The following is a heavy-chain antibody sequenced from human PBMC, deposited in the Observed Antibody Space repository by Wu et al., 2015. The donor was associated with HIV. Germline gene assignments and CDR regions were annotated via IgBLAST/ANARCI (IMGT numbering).Heavy chain of an antibody. V-gene: IGHV1-8*01. Sequence: QVQLVQSGAEVKKPGASVKVSCQASGYTITTYDFNWVRQAPGQGLVWMGWMNSNNGKTGYGQKFQGRVAMTRNISTRTAYMELSGLKSEDTAVYYCATSYYGSGSYPTFYYYYAMDVWGQGTTVTVSS. CDR2: MNSNNGKT. CDR1: GYTITTYD. CDR3: ATSYYGSGSYPTFYYYYAMDV. D-gene: IGHD3-10*01. J-gene: IGHJ6*02.